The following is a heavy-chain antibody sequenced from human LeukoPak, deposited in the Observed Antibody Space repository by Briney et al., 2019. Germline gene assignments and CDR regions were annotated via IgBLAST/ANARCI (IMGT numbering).Heavy chain of an antibody. CDR1: GGTFSSYA. Sequence: KVSCKASGGTFSSYAISWVRQMPGKGLEWMGRIDPSDSYTNYSPSFQGHVTISADKSISTAYLQWSSLKASDTAMYYCARLCSGGSCYSDFDYWGQGTLVTVSS. J-gene: IGHJ4*02. V-gene: IGHV5-10-1*01. D-gene: IGHD2-15*01. CDR3: ARLCSGGSCYSDFDY. CDR2: IDPSDSYT.